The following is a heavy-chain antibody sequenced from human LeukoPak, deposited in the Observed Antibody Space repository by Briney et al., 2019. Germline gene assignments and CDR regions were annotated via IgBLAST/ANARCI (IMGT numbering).Heavy chain of an antibody. CDR1: GFTFSRHD. V-gene: IGHV3-30*03. CDR3: SRGPSGYHNT. J-gene: IGHJ4*02. CDR2: ISYAGGKK. D-gene: IGHD5-12*01. Sequence: PGGSLRLSCAPSGFTFSRHDMHSVRQAPGERQEWGAFISYAGGKKDYADSVTVRFTNSRDNSRNTLYLQMNILTVEDTAVNYCSRGPSGYHNTGGKGTLVTVSS.